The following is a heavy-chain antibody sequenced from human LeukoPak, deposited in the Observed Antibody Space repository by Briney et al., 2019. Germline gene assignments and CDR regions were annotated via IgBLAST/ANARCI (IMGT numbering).Heavy chain of an antibody. Sequence: PSETLSLTCAVYGGSFSGYYWSWIRQPPGKGLEWIGEINHSGSTNYNPSLKSRVTISVDTSKNQFSLKLSSVTAADTAVYYFAIRAPLNSSSWSIFDYWGQGTLVTVSS. CDR3: AIRAPLNSSSWSIFDY. CDR1: GGSFSGYY. J-gene: IGHJ4*02. V-gene: IGHV4-34*01. D-gene: IGHD6-13*01. CDR2: INHSGST.